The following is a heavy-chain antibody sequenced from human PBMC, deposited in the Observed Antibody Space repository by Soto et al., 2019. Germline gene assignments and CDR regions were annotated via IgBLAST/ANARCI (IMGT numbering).Heavy chain of an antibody. V-gene: IGHV1-3*01. CDR2: INAGNGNT. D-gene: IGHD6-13*01. J-gene: IGHJ4*02. CDR1: GYTFTSYA. Sequence: QVQLVQSGAEVKKPGASVKVSCKASGYTFTSYAMHWVRQAPGQRLEWMGWINAGNGNTKYSQKFQGRVTITRDTSASTSYMELSSLRSKDTAVYYCARLSSWYVANDYWGQGTLVTVSS. CDR3: ARLSSWYVANDY.